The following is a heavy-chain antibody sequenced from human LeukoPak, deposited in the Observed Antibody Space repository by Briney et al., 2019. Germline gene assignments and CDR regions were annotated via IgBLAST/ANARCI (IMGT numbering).Heavy chain of an antibody. CDR1: GGTFSSYA. CDR3: ASSPAAGTLGYYGMDV. J-gene: IGHJ6*02. Sequence: ASVKVSCKASGGTFSSYAISWVRQAPGQGLEWMGGIIPIFGTANYAQKFQGRVTITADESTSTAYMELGSLRSEDTAVYYCASSPAAGTLGYYGMDVWGQGTTVTVSS. CDR2: IIPIFGTA. V-gene: IGHV1-69*13. D-gene: IGHD6-13*01.